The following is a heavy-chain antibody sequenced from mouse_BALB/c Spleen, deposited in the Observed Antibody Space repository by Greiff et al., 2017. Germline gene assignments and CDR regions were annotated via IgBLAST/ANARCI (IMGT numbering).Heavy chain of an antibody. V-gene: IGHV14-3*02. J-gene: IGHJ3*01. CDR2: IDPANGNT. CDR3: ARQLGLPLFAY. CDR1: GFNIKDTY. Sequence: EVKVVESGAELVKPGASVKLSCTASGFNIKDTYMHWVKQRPEQGLEWIGRIDPANGNTKYDPKFQGKATITADTSSNTAYLQLSSLTSEDTAVYYCARQLGLPLFAYWGQGTLVTVSA. D-gene: IGHD3-1*01.